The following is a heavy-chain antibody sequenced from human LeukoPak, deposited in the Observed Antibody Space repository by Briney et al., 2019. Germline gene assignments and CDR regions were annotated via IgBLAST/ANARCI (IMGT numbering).Heavy chain of an antibody. CDR2: ISLSGST. CDR1: GGSLSGDNYY. Sequence: SETLSLTCTPSGGSLSGDNYYWSWIRQPPGKGLQWIAYISLSGSTNYNPSLKSRVTISLDTSKNQSSLRLTSMTAADTAVYYCAKTGAPMGGYWGQGTLVTVSS. CDR3: AKTGAPMGGY. V-gene: IGHV4-61*01. J-gene: IGHJ4*02. D-gene: IGHD3-16*01.